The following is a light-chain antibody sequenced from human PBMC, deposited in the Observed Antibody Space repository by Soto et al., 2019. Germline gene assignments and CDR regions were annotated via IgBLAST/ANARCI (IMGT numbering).Light chain of an antibody. CDR2: DAS. J-gene: IGKJ2*01. Sequence: EIVLTQSPATLSLSPGERATLSCRASQSVSTYLAWYQQKPGQAPRLLIYDASNRATGIPARFSGSGSGTDFTLTISSLQSEDFAIYYCQQYNNWPYTFGQGTTLEIK. V-gene: IGKV3-11*01. CDR3: QQYNNWPYT. CDR1: QSVSTY.